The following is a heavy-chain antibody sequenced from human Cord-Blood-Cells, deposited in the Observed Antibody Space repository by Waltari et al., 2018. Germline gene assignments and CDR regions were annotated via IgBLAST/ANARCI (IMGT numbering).Heavy chain of an antibody. Sequence: QVQLVESGGGVVQPGRSLRLSCAACGFTFGSYGLHWVLQAPGKGLEWVAVIWYDGSNKYYADSVKGRFTISRDNSKNTLYLQMNSLRAEDTAVYYCARDGSGSYSLDYWGQGTLVTVSS. D-gene: IGHD1-26*01. CDR1: GFTFGSYG. CDR2: IWYDGSNK. V-gene: IGHV3-33*01. J-gene: IGHJ4*02. CDR3: ARDGSGSYSLDY.